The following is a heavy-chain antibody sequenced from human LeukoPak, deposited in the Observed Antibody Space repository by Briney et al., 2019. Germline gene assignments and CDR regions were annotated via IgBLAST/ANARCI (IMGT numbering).Heavy chain of an antibody. D-gene: IGHD6-13*01. CDR1: SDSISSSRFY. V-gene: IGHV4-39*01. Sequence: SETLSLTCTVSSDSISSSRFYGGWIRQPPGRGLEWIATISYSGSTYYNPSLRSRVTMSIDTSKNQFSLKLSSVTAADTAVYYCASLLSGFISSWCPDYYYGVDVWGQGTTVSVSS. J-gene: IGHJ6*02. CDR2: ISYSGST. CDR3: ASLLSGFISSWCPDYYYGVDV.